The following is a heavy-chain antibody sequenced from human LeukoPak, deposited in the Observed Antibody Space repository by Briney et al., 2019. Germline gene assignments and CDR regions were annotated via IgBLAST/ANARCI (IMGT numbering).Heavy chain of an antibody. CDR3: ATYSIAAPYFDY. Sequence: PGRSLRLSCAASGFTFSSYAMNWVRQAPGKGLEWVSAISGSGGSTYYADSVKGRFTISRDNSKNTLYLQMNSLRAEDTAVYYCATYSIAAPYFDYWGQGTLVTVSS. CDR2: ISGSGGST. J-gene: IGHJ4*02. D-gene: IGHD6-6*01. CDR1: GFTFSSYA. V-gene: IGHV3-23*01.